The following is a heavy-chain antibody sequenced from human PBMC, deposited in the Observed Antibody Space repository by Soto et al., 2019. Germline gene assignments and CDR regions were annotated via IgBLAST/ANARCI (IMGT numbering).Heavy chain of an antibody. CDR3: AGLDTSMVKTPGY. CDR1: GFTFRTYW. Sequence: EVQSVESGGDLVQPGGSLRLSCATSGFTFRTYWMSWVRQAPGKGLEWVACIKKDGSEEYYVDSVRGRFTISRDNAKNSLYLQMNSLRAEDTAVYYCAGLDTSMVKTPGYWGQGTLVTVSS. V-gene: IGHV3-7*01. CDR2: IKKDGSEE. J-gene: IGHJ4*02. D-gene: IGHD5-18*01.